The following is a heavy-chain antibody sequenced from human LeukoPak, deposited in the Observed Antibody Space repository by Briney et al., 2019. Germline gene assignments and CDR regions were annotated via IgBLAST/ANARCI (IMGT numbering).Heavy chain of an antibody. Sequence: GGSLRLSCAASGFTFSSYGMSWVRQAPGKGLEWVSGISGSGGSTYYADSVKGRFTISRDNSKNTLYLQMNSLRAEDTAVYYCARDPGGAGLYFDYWGQGTLVTVSS. D-gene: IGHD3-10*01. CDR3: ARDPGGAGLYFDY. CDR1: GFTFSSYG. J-gene: IGHJ4*02. V-gene: IGHV3-23*01. CDR2: ISGSGGST.